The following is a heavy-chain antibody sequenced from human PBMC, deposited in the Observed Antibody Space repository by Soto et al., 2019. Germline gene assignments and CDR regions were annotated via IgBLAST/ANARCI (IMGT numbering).Heavy chain of an antibody. Sequence: QVQLVQSGAEVKKPGASVKVSCKASGYTFSNYGISWVRQAPGQGLEWMGWISAYNGNTKYAQKLQGRVTMTTDTSTSTASWETGSLRSDDTAVYYCASGSPPVDYWGPGPLVTVSS. J-gene: IGHJ4*02. CDR1: GYTFSNYG. D-gene: IGHD3-10*01. V-gene: IGHV1-18*01. CDR2: ISAYNGNT. CDR3: ASGSPPVDY.